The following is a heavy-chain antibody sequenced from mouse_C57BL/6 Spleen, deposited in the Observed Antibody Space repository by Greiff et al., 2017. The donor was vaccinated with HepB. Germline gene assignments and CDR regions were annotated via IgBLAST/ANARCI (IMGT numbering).Heavy chain of an antibody. CDR2: IDPEDGDT. D-gene: IGHD2-3*01. CDR1: GFNIKDYY. CDR3: TTGLLRLFAY. V-gene: IGHV14-1*01. Sequence: VHVKQSGAELVRPGASVKLSCTASGFNIKDYYMHWVKQRPEQGLEWIGRIDPEDGDTEYAPKFQGKATMTADTSSNTAYLQLSSLTSEDTAVYYCTTGLLRLFAYWGQGTLVTVSA. J-gene: IGHJ3*01.